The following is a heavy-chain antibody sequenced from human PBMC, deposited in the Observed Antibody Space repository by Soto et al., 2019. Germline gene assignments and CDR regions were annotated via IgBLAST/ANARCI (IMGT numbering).Heavy chain of an antibody. CDR1: GFTFSSYG. D-gene: IGHD3-10*01. CDR3: ARSKGSGPNWFDP. J-gene: IGHJ5*02. CDR2: IWYDGSNK. Sequence: GGSLRLSCAASGFTFSSYGMHWVRQAPGKGLEWVAVIWYDGSNKYYADSVKGRFTISRDNSKNTLYLQMNSLRAEDTAVCYCARSKGSGPNWFDPWGQGTLVTVSS. V-gene: IGHV3-33*01.